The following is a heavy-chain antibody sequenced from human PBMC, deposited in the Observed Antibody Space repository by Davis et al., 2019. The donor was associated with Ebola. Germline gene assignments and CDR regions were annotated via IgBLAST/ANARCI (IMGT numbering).Heavy chain of an antibody. D-gene: IGHD3-3*01. CDR3: ARFLEWKADY. CDR2: IYPGDSDT. CDR1: GYTFTNNW. V-gene: IGHV5-51*01. J-gene: IGHJ4*02. Sequence: GESLKISCKGIGYTFTNNWIGWVRQMPGKGLEWMGIIYPGDSDTRYSPSFQGQVTISADKSITTAYLQWSSLKASDTAMYYCARFLEWKADYWGQGTLVTVSS.